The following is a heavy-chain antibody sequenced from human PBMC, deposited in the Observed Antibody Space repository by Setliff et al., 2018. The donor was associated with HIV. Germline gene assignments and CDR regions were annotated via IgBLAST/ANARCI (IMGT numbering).Heavy chain of an antibody. D-gene: IGHD5-12*01. CDR1: GGSISSGSYY. Sequence: SETLSLTCTVSGGSISSGSYYWGWIRQPPGKGLEWIGSIYHTGSTYYKPSLKSRVTISVDTSKNQFSLKLSSVTAADTAVYYCARGLGYSGYYLYWGQGTLVTVSS. CDR3: ARGLGYSGYYLY. CDR2: IYHTGST. J-gene: IGHJ4*02. V-gene: IGHV4-39*07.